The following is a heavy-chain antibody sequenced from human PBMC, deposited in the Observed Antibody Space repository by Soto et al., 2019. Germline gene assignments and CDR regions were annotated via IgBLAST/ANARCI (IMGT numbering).Heavy chain of an antibody. CDR3: ARRVRGVITENWFDP. CDR2: IYYSGST. J-gene: IGHJ5*02. V-gene: IGHV4-59*08. Sequence: SETLSLTCTVSGGSISSYYWSWIRQPPGKGLEWIGYIYYSGSTNYNPSLKSRVTISVDTSKNQFSLKLSSVTAADTAVYYCARRVRGVITENWFDPWGQGTLVTVSS. D-gene: IGHD3-10*01. CDR1: GGSISSYY.